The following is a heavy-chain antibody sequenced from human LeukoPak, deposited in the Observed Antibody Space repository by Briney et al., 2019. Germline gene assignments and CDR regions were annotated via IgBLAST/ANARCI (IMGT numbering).Heavy chain of an antibody. CDR2: ISGSGGST. V-gene: IGHV3-23*01. D-gene: IGHD1-1*01. CDR3: AKDRPMEPTKYYYYMDV. J-gene: IGHJ6*03. Sequence: QAGGSLRLSCAASGFTFSTYAMSWVRQAPGKGLEWVSAISGSGGSTNYADSVKGRFTISRDNSKNTLYLQMNSLRAEDTAVYYCAKDRPMEPTKYYYYMDVRGKGTTVTVSS. CDR1: GFTFSTYA.